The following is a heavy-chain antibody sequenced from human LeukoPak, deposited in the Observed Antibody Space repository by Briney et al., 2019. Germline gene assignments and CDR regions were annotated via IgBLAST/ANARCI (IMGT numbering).Heavy chain of an antibody. Sequence: GGSLRLSCAASGFTFTSYAMHWVRQAPGKGLEWVAVISNDGSKKSYADSVKGRFTISRDSSKNTLNLQMNSLRTEDTAVYYCAKDLGATVLYYFDYWGQGTLVTVSS. CDR1: GFTFTSYA. J-gene: IGHJ4*02. CDR2: ISNDGSKK. D-gene: IGHD1-26*01. V-gene: IGHV3-30*04. CDR3: AKDLGATVLYYFDY.